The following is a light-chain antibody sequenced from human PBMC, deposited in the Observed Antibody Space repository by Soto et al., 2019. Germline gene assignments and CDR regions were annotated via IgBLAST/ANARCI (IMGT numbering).Light chain of an antibody. CDR3: CSYTTSNTRQIV. J-gene: IGLJ1*01. CDR1: SSDVGGYNY. V-gene: IGLV2-14*01. CDR2: DVS. Sequence: QSALTQPASVSGSPGQSITISCTGTSSDVGGYNYVSWYQQHPGKAPKFMIYDVSNRPSGVSNRFSGSKSGNTASLTISGPQAEDEADYYCCSYTTSNTRQIVFGTVTKVTVL.